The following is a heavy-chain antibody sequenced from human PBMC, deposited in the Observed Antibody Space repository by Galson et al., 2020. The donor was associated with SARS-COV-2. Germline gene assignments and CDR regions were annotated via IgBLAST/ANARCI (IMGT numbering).Heavy chain of an antibody. J-gene: IGHJ4*02. CDR1: GFTFSSYA. D-gene: IGHD5-18*01. CDR3: ARDKGGYSYGDY. Sequence: GESLKISCAASGFTFSSYAMHWVRQAPGKGLEWVAVISYDGSNKYYADSVKGRFTISRDNSKNTLYLQMNSLRAEDTAVYYCARDKGGYSYGDYWGQGTLVTVSS. CDR2: ISYDGSNK. V-gene: IGHV3-30-3*01.